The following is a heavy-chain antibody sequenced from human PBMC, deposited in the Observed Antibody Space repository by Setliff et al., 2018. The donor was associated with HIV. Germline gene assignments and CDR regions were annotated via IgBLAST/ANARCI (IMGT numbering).Heavy chain of an antibody. Sequence: PGGSLKISCKGSGYSFTSYWIGWVRQMSGKGLEWMGIIYPGDSDTRYSPSFQGQVIISADKSIRTAYLQWSSLKASDSAMYYCARFWNSGSYRDAFDIWGQGTMVTVSS. CDR3: ARFWNSGSYRDAFDI. D-gene: IGHD1-26*01. CDR2: IYPGDSDT. V-gene: IGHV5-51*01. J-gene: IGHJ3*02. CDR1: GYSFTSYW.